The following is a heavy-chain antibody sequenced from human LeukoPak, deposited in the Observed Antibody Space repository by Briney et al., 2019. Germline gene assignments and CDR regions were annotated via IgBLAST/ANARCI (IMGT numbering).Heavy chain of an antibody. Sequence: SETLSLTCAVSGGSISSYYWSWIRQPPGKGLECIGYIYYSGSTDSNPSLKSRVTISVDASTIQTSLKLSSVTAADTAVSYCARTYCRGGSCHFDYWGQGTLVTVSS. CDR1: GGSISSYY. J-gene: IGHJ4*02. CDR2: IYYSGST. V-gene: IGHV4-59*08. CDR3: ARTYCRGGSCHFDY. D-gene: IGHD2-15*01.